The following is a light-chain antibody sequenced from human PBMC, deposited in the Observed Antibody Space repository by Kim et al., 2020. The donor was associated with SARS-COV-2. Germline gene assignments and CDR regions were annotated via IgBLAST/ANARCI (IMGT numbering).Light chain of an antibody. CDR2: AAS. CDR1: QDIRNY. Sequence: SASVGDRVTIPCRSSQDIRNYLAGYQQKPGEVPMLLIYAASTVQSGVPSRFSGSGSGTDFTLTISSLQPEDVASYYCQKYNSAPYTFGQGTKLEI. CDR3: QKYNSAPYT. V-gene: IGKV1-27*01. J-gene: IGKJ2*01.